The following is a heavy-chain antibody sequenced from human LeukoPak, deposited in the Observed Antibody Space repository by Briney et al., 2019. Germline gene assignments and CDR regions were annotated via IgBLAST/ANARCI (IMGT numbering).Heavy chain of an antibody. CDR3: AKKLSYGGNSDYFDY. J-gene: IGHJ4*02. CDR1: GITLSNYG. Sequence: GGSLRLSCAVSGITLSNYGMSWVRQAPGKGLEWVAGISDSGGRTNYADSVKGRFTISRDNSKNTLYLQMNSLRAEDTAVYYCAKKLSYGGNSDYFDYWGQGTLVTVSS. CDR2: ISDSGGRT. D-gene: IGHD4-23*01. V-gene: IGHV3-23*01.